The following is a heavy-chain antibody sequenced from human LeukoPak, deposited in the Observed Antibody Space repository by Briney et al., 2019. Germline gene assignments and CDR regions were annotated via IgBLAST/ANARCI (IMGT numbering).Heavy chain of an antibody. Sequence: SETLSLTCAVYGGSFSGYYWSWIRQPPGKGLEWIGEINHSGSTNYNPSLKSRVTISVDTSKNQFSLKLSSVTAADTAVYYCARGLKFQWWGQGTLVTVSS. CDR1: GGSFSGYY. D-gene: IGHD6-19*01. V-gene: IGHV4-34*01. J-gene: IGHJ4*02. CDR2: INHSGST. CDR3: ARGLKFQW.